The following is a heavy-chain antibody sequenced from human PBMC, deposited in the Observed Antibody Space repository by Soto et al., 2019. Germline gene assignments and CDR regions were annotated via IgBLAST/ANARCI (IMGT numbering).Heavy chain of an antibody. CDR1: GGSFSGYY. V-gene: IGHV4-34*01. CDR3: ARNTADRGKYYFDY. Sequence: QVQLQQWGAGLLKPSETLSLTCAVYGGSFSGYYWSWIRQPPGKGLEWIGEINHSGSTNYNPSLKSRVTISVDTSKNQFSLKLSSVTAADTAVYYCARNTADRGKYYFDYWGQGTLVTVSS. CDR2: INHSGST. D-gene: IGHD4-17*01. J-gene: IGHJ4*02.